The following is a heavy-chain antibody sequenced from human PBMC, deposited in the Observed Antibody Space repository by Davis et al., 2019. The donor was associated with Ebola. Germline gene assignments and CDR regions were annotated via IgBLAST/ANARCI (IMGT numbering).Heavy chain of an antibody. D-gene: IGHD3-10*01. CDR2: IKEDGSEQ. Sequence: PGGSLRLSCAASGFTFSSRWMSSVRQAPGKGLEWVSNIKEDGSEQSYVDSVKGRFIISRDNAKNSLYLQMNSLRAEDTAVYYCVVSMAREFWSSYYYGMDVWGKGTTVTVSS. CDR3: VVSMAREFWSSYYYGMDV. J-gene: IGHJ6*04. CDR1: GFTFSSRW. V-gene: IGHV3-7*01.